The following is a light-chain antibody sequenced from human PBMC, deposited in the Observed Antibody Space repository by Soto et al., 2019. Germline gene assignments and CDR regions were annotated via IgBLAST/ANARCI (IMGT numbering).Light chain of an antibody. CDR3: SSYTSSSPRV. CDR2: EVS. Sequence: QSVLTQPASVSGSPGQSITISCTGTSSDVGGYNYVSWYQQHPGKAPKLMIYEVSNRPSGVSNRFSGSKSGNTASLTISGLQAEDEADYYCSSYTSSSPRVFGTGTKVTVL. V-gene: IGLV2-14*01. CDR1: SSDVGGYNY. J-gene: IGLJ1*01.